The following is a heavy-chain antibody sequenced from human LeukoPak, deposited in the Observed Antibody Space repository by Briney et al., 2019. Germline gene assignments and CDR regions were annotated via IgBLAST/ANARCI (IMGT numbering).Heavy chain of an antibody. J-gene: IGHJ4*02. Sequence: GGSLRLSCAASGFTFSNYAMYWVRQAPGKGLEWVAVISYDGSKKYYADSVKGRFTISRDNSENTLYLQMNSLRAGDAAAYYCAKAHDYDFWSAFDSWGQGTLVTVSS. CDR2: ISYDGSKK. CDR3: AKAHDYDFWSAFDS. D-gene: IGHD3-3*01. V-gene: IGHV3-30-3*01. CDR1: GFTFSNYA.